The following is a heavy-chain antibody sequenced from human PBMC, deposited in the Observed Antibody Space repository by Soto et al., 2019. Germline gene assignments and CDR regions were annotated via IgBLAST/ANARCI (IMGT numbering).Heavy chain of an antibody. D-gene: IGHD3-16*01. CDR1: GLPFSNYA. CDR3: AKGDLLWDPFDL. CDR2: ISASGYSA. V-gene: IGHV3-23*01. Sequence: PGGSLRLSCAASGLPFSNYAMTWVRQAPGKGLEWVSIISASGYSAYYGGAVKGRFTTSRDNSRSTLYLQMNGLRAEDTAVYYCAKGDLLWDPFDLWGQGTLVPVSS. J-gene: IGHJ4*02.